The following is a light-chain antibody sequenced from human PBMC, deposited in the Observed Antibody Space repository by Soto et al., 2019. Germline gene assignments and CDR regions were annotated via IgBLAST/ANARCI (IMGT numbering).Light chain of an antibody. CDR1: QSVSSN. CDR3: QQYNNWPPAT. Sequence: EMVMTQSPATLSVSPGERATLSCRASQSVSSNLAWYQQKPGQAPRLLIYGASTRATGIPARFSGSGSGTEFTLTISSLRSEDFAVYYCQQYNNWPPATFGQGTRLEIK. V-gene: IGKV3-15*01. CDR2: GAS. J-gene: IGKJ5*01.